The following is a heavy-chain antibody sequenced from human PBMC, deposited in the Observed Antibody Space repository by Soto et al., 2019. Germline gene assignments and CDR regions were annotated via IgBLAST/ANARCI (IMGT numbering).Heavy chain of an antibody. CDR3: AGLMDTLFERFDY. CDR1: GFSLSGSF. D-gene: IGHD5-18*01. Sequence: EVELVESGGGLVQPGGSLKLSCAASGFSLSGSFIHWVRQASGKGPEWVGRIASRAHNYATAYGTSVQGRFTVSRDDSLNTAYLHMHGLKTEDTAVYFCAGLMDTLFERFDYWGRGILVTVSA. CDR2: IASRAHNYAT. V-gene: IGHV3-73*02. J-gene: IGHJ4*02.